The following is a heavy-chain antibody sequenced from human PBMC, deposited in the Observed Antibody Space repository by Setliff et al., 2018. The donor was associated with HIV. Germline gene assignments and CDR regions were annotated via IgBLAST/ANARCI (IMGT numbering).Heavy chain of an antibody. CDR1: GGSISTRNYY. Sequence: PSATLSLTRTVSGGSISTRNYYWGWIRQSPGKGLAWIGSVFYSGNTYYNPSLKTRVTISVNTYKNQFSLTLRSVTAADTAVYYCARDTLTMVRGVMFVPTESYLGMDVWGQGTTVTVSS. J-gene: IGHJ6*02. V-gene: IGHV4-39*07. CDR2: VFYSGNT. D-gene: IGHD3-10*01. CDR3: ARDTLTMVRGVMFVPTESYLGMDV.